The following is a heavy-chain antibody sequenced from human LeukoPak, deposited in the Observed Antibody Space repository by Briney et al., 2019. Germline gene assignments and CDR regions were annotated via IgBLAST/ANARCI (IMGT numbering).Heavy chain of an antibody. CDR2: IYYSGST. J-gene: IGHJ4*02. CDR3: ARARTLYDSSGYYSWSFDY. Sequence: PSETLSLTCTVSGGSISSYYWSWIRQPPGKGLEWIGYIYYSGSTNYNPSLKSLVTISVDTSKNQFSLKLSSVTAADTAVYYCARARTLYDSSGYYSWSFDYWGQGTLVTVSS. D-gene: IGHD3-22*01. CDR1: GGSISSYY. V-gene: IGHV4-59*01.